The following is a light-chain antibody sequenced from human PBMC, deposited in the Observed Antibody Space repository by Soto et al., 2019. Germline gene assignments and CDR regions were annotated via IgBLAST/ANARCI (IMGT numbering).Light chain of an antibody. V-gene: IGKV3-15*01. J-gene: IGKJ1*01. Sequence: EIVLTQSPATLSLSPGERATLSCRASQSVSNNLAWYQQKPGQAPRLLIYGASTRATGIPARFSGSGSGTEFTLTISSLQSEDFAVYYCQQYNNWPRTFGQGTKVDIK. CDR3: QQYNNWPRT. CDR1: QSVSNN. CDR2: GAS.